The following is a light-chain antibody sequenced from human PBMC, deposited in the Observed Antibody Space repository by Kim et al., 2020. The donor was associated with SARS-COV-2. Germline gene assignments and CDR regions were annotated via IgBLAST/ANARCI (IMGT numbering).Light chain of an antibody. CDR1: SLRSYY. J-gene: IGLJ2*01. CDR3: NSRDSSGNHLV. Sequence: ALGQTVRLTCQGDSLRSYYATWYQPKPGQAPVVVIYGKNNRPSGIPDRVSGSSSGNTASLTITGAQAEDEADYYCNSRDSSGNHLVFGGGTQLTVL. CDR2: GKN. V-gene: IGLV3-19*01.